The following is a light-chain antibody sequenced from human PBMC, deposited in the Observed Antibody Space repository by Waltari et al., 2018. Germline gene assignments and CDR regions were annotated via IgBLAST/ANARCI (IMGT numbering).Light chain of an antibody. V-gene: IGLV1-44*01. J-gene: IGLJ2*01. CDR3: ASWDDSLNGGV. CDR2: SNT. Sequence: QSVLTQPPSTSGTPGQRVTISCSGSNSTTGSYTFNWYQQLPGTAPKLLIYSNTQRPSGVPDRFSGSKSGTSASLAISGLQSEDEADYYCASWDDSLNGGVFGGGTKLTVL. CDR1: NSTTGSYT.